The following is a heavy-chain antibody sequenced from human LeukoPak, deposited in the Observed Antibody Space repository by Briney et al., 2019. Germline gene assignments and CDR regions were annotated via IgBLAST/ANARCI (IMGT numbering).Heavy chain of an antibody. V-gene: IGHV3-74*01. CDR3: ARVFRGAYYVFDY. J-gene: IGHJ4*02. Sequence: GGSLRLSCAASGFTFSSYWMHWVRQAPGKGLVWVSRINSDGSSTSYADSVKGRFTISRDNAKNTLYLQMNSLRAEDTAVYYCARVFRGAYYVFDYWGQGTLVTVSS. CDR1: GFTFSSYW. D-gene: IGHD3-10*01. CDR2: INSDGSST.